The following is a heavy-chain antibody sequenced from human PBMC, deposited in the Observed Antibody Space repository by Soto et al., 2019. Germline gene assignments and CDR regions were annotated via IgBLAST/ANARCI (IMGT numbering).Heavy chain of an antibody. J-gene: IGHJ4*02. D-gene: IGHD6-19*01. CDR2: TYYRSNWRH. Sequence: SQTLSLTCAISGDSVSSNTAAWNWIRSSPSRGLEWLGRTYYRSNWRHDYAVSVRSRITVNPDTSKNHFSLQLNSVTPDDTAVYYCARGVAGSGFDLWGQGSLVTVSS. V-gene: IGHV6-1*01. CDR3: ARGVAGSGFDL. CDR1: GDSVSSNTAA.